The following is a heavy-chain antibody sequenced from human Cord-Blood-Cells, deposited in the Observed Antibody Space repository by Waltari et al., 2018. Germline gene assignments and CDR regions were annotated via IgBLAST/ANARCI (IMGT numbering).Heavy chain of an antibody. CDR3: ARSYYDILTGYPQFDY. CDR1: GGSISSSSYY. J-gene: IGHJ4*02. D-gene: IGHD3-9*01. CDR2: IYYSGST. Sequence: QLQLQESGPGLVKPSETLSLTCTVSGGSISSSSYYWGWIRQPPGKGLEWIGSIYYSGSTYYNPSPKRRVTISVDTSKNQFSLKLSSVTAADTAVYYCARSYYDILTGYPQFDYWGQGTLVTVSS. V-gene: IGHV4-39*01.